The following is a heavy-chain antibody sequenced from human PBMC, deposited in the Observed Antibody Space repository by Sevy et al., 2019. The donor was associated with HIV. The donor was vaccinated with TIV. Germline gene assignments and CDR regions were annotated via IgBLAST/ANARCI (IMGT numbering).Heavy chain of an antibody. D-gene: IGHD3-22*01. Sequence: GGSLRLSCAASGFTFSSYAMSWVRQAPGKGLEWVSAISGSGGSTYYADSVKGRFTISRDNSKNTRYLQMNSLRAEDTAVYYCAAPVGYYDSSGYSYYFDYWGQGTLVTVSS. CDR1: GFTFSSYA. CDR3: AAPVGYYDSSGYSYYFDY. CDR2: ISGSGGST. V-gene: IGHV3-23*01. J-gene: IGHJ4*02.